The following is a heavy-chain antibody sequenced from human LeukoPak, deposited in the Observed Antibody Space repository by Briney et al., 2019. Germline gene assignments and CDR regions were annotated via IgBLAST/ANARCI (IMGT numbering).Heavy chain of an antibody. V-gene: IGHV4-4*07. CDR2: VYSRGST. CDR3: ARSYNDYNWFDP. J-gene: IGHJ5*02. CDR1: GGSISSHY. D-gene: IGHD3-16*01. Sequence: SETLSLTCTVSGGSISSHYWNWIRQPAGKRLEWIGRVYSRGSTNYNPSLKSRVTVSVDNSKNQFSLKLSSVTVADTAVYHCARSYNDYNWFDPWGQGILVTVSA.